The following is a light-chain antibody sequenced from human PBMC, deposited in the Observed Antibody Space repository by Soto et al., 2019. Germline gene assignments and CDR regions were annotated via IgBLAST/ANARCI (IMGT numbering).Light chain of an antibody. Sequence: DIVMTQSPDSLAVSLGERATINCKSSQSVLYSSNNKNYLAWYQQKPGQPPKLLIYWASTRESGVPDRFSGSGSGTDFTLTISSLRAEDVAVYFCQQYYDIPPTFGGGTKVEIK. CDR2: WAS. CDR3: QQYYDIPPT. V-gene: IGKV4-1*01. J-gene: IGKJ4*01. CDR1: QSVLYSSNNKNY.